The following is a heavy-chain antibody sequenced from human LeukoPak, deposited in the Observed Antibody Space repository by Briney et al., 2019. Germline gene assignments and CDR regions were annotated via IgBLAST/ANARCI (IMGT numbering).Heavy chain of an antibody. D-gene: IGHD5-18*01. V-gene: IGHV1-69*05. CDR3: ARDGGYSYGYAY. J-gene: IGHJ4*02. Sequence: SVRVSCKASGGTFSSYAISWVRQAPGQGLEWMGRIIPIFGTANYAQKFQGRVTITTDESTSTAYMELSSLRSEDTAVYYCARDGGYSYGYAYWGQGTLVTVSS. CDR1: GGTFSSYA. CDR2: IIPIFGTA.